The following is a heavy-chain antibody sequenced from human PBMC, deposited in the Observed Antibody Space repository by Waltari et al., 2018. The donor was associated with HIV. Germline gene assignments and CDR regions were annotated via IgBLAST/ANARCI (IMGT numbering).Heavy chain of an antibody. V-gene: IGHV4-39*01. J-gene: IGHJ5*02. D-gene: IGHD1-7*01. Sequence: QLQLQESGPGVVKPLETLSLTCTVSGGFFRSSDYYWDWIRQSPGKGLVLIGNIQYGGNTIYNPSLESRVSMSIDTSRGQFSLTLKDVTAADTAVYFCARRGNYRAAEYNYFGPWGQGIQVIVSS. CDR1: GGFFRSSDYY. CDR2: IQYGGNT. CDR3: ARRGNYRAAEYNYFGP.